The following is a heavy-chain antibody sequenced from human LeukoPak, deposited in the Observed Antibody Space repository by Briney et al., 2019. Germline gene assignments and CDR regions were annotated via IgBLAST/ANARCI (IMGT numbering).Heavy chain of an antibody. CDR3: ARDPHYDFWSGYSLYYYYYYLDV. CDR2: IIPIFGTA. V-gene: IGHV1-69*05. J-gene: IGHJ6*03. D-gene: IGHD3-3*01. Sequence: SVKVSCKASGGTFSSYAISWVRQAPGQGLEWMGGIIPIFGTANYAQKFQGRVTITTDESTSTAYMELSSLRSDDTAVYYCARDPHYDFWSGYSLYYYYYYLDVWGKGTTVTVSS. CDR1: GGTFSSYA.